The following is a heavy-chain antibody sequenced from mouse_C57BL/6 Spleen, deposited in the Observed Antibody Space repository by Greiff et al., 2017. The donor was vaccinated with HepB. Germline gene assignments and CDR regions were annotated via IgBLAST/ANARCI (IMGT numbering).Heavy chain of an antibody. V-gene: IGHV3-1*01. CDR1: GYSITSGYD. CDR2: ISYSGST. D-gene: IGHD2-3*01. Sequence: EVKLQESGPGMVKPSQSLSLTCTVTGYSITSGYDWHWIRHFPGNKLEWMGYISYSGSTNYNPSLKSRISITHDTSKNHFFLKLNSVTTEDTATYYCARDDGYPAWFAYWGQGTLVTVSA. CDR3: ARDDGYPAWFAY. J-gene: IGHJ3*01.